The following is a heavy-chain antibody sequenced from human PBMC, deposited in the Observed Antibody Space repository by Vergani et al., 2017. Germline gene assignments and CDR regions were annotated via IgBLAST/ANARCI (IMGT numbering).Heavy chain of an antibody. V-gene: IGHV1-46*03. CDR1: GYTFSNYY. CDR3: ARGDYGILTGYRY. Sequence: QVQVVQLGAEVKKSGASVKVSCKTSGYTFSNYYMHWVRQAPGQGLEWMGIINPSGGHTNYAQKFQGRVTMTRDTSTRTVYMELSSLRSEDTAIYYCARGDYGILTGYRYWGQGTLVTVSA. D-gene: IGHD3-9*01. J-gene: IGHJ4*02. CDR2: INPSGGHT.